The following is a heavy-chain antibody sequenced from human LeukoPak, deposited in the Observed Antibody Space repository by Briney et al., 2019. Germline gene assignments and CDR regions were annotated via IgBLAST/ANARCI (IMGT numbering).Heavy chain of an antibody. CDR2: INTNTGNP. CDR3: AREIPDPSSIAARPVGPFDY. CDR1: GYTFTSYA. J-gene: IGHJ4*02. Sequence: ASVKVSCKASGYTFTSYAMNWVRQAPGQGLEWMGWINTNTGNPTYAQGFTGRFVFSLDTSVSTAYPQISSLKAEDTAVYYCAREIPDPSSIAARPVGPFDYWGQGTLVTVSS. D-gene: IGHD6-6*01. V-gene: IGHV7-4-1*02.